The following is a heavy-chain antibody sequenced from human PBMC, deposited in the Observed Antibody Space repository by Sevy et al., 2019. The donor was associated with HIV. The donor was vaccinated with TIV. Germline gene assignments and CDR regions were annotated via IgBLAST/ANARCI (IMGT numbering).Heavy chain of an antibody. J-gene: IGHJ4*02. D-gene: IGHD6-19*01. CDR1: GFTFSSYG. CDR3: ARESGSGWYIDH. Sequence: GGSLRLSCAASGFTFSSYGLHWVRQAPGRGLEWVAGILSVGNIKYYIDSVKGRFTISRDYSKNTLYLQMNSLRAEDTAVYYCARESGSGWYIDHWGQGALVTVSS. V-gene: IGHV3-33*01. CDR2: ILSVGNIK.